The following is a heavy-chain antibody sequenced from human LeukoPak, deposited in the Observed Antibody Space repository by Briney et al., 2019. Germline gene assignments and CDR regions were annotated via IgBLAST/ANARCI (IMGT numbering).Heavy chain of an antibody. V-gene: IGHV3-53*01. J-gene: IGHJ6*03. CDR1: GFTFSSYE. CDR2: IYSGGST. CDR3: ARVYEATVTTSHYYYYMDV. Sequence: GGSLRLSCAASGFTFSSYEMNWVRQAPGKGLEWVSVIYSGGSTYYADSVKGRFTISRDNSKNTLYLQMNSLRAEDTAVYYCARVYEATVTTSHYYYYMDVWGKGTTVTISS. D-gene: IGHD4-17*01.